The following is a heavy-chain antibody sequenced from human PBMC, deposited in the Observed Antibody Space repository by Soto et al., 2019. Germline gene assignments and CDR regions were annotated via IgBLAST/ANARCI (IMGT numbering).Heavy chain of an antibody. V-gene: IGHV3-30*04. D-gene: IGHD3-10*01. CDR3: ARAPGSDDGHDYGFSH. CDR1: GFTFNTYA. J-gene: IGHJ4*02. Sequence: PGGSLILSCAASGFTFNTYAMHWVRQAPGKGLEWVAVSSNNGKNEHHANSVKGRFTISRDNSRNTLYLQMNSLRPEDTALYYCARAPGSDDGHDYGFSHWGRGTLVTVSS. CDR2: SSNNGKNE.